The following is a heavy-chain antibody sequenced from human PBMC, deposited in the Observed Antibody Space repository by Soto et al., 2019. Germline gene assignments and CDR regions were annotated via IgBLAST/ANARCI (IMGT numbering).Heavy chain of an antibody. D-gene: IGHD3-10*01. V-gene: IGHV2-5*02. CDR2: IYWDDDK. J-gene: IGHJ4*02. CDR1: WFSLTTSGGG. Sequence: SGPTLGNPTQTLTLTCSFSWFSLTTSGGGVGWVRQPPRKALEWLALIYWDDDKRYSPSLRSRLTITKDTSQNQVVLTMTNVDPADTGTYFCAHRRTGVSQWYYGDFDYSGQGTLVTVSS. CDR3: AHRRTGVSQWYYGDFDY.